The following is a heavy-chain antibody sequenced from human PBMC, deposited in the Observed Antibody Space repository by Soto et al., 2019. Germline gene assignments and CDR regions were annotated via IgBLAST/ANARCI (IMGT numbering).Heavy chain of an antibody. Sequence: SQTLSLTCAISGDSVSAYNSAWNWIRQSPSRGLEWLGRTYYRSKWLNDYAVSVKSRLNISPDTTKNQFSLQLNSVDPEDTAVYYCARSRENLRDGMDVWGPGTTVTVSS. D-gene: IGHD1-26*01. CDR1: GDSVSAYNSA. J-gene: IGHJ6*02. CDR3: ARSRENLRDGMDV. V-gene: IGHV6-1*01. CDR2: TYYRSKWLN.